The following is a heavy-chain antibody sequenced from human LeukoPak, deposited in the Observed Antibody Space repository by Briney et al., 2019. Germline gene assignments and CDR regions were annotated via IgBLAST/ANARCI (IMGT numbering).Heavy chain of an antibody. Sequence: SETLSLTCTVSGGSISSHYWSWIRQPPGKGLEWIGNIYDSGSTNYSPSLKSRVTISVDTSKNQFSLKLSSVTAADTAVYYCARLSQSYGAFDIWGQGTMVTVSS. D-gene: IGHD3-16*01. CDR1: GGSISSHY. J-gene: IGHJ3*02. CDR2: IYDSGST. CDR3: ARLSQSYGAFDI. V-gene: IGHV4-59*11.